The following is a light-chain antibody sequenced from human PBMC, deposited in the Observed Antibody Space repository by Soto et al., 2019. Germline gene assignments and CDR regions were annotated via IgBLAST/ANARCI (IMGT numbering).Light chain of an antibody. CDR2: GAS. J-gene: IGKJ2*01. CDR1: QSISITS. Sequence: EIVLTQSPGTLSVSPGERATLSCRASQSISITSLAWYQRKPGQAPRFLILGASISAIGIPDRVSASGSGTDFTLTISRLEPEDFAVYYCQQYGSLPETFGQGTKLESK. CDR3: QQYGSLPET. V-gene: IGKV3-20*01.